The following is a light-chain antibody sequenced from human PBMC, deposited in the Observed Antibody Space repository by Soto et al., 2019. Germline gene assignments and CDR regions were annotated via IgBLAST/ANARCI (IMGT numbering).Light chain of an antibody. CDR1: SSDVGGYKY. CDR2: DVN. Sequence: QSVLSQPPSAAGSPGQSVTISCTGTSSDVGGYKYVSWYQQHPGKAPKIMIYDVNNRPSGVPDRFSGSKSGNTASLTISGLQAEDEGDYYCSSYTSSSTYVFGTGTKVTVL. V-gene: IGLV2-18*02. CDR3: SSYTSSSTYV. J-gene: IGLJ1*01.